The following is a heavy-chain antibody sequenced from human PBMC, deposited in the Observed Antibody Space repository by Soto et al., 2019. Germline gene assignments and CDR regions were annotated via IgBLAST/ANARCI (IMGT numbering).Heavy chain of an antibody. D-gene: IGHD6-13*01. V-gene: IGHV1-18*01. CDR1: GYTFTSYG. J-gene: IGHJ6*02. CDR2: ISAYNGNT. Sequence: QVQLVQSGAEVKKPGASVKVSCKASGYTFTSYGISWVRQAPGQGLEWMGWISAYNGNTNYAQKLQGRVTMTTDTSTSTAYMELRSLRSDDTAVCYCARDLGTGSSSWTHYYYYGMDVWGQGTTVTVSS. CDR3: ARDLGTGSSSWTHYYYYGMDV.